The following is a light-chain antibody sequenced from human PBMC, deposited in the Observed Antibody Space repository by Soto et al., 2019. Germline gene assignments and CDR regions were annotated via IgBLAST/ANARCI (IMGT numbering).Light chain of an antibody. V-gene: IGLV2-14*01. J-gene: IGLJ1*01. CDR3: SSYTSSSTYV. CDR2: DVS. CDR1: SSDVGGYNY. Sequence: SELTRAGSVCRSRGEANHIIKTGTSSDVGGYNYVSWYQQHPGKAPKLMIYDVSNRPSGVSNRFSGSKSGNTASLTISGLQAEDEADYYCSSYTSSSTYVFGTGTKSPS.